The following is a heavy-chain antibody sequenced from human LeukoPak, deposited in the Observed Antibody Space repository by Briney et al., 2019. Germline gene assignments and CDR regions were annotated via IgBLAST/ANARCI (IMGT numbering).Heavy chain of an antibody. V-gene: IGHV3-23*01. D-gene: IGHD3-22*01. CDR1: GFTFSSYA. J-gene: IGHJ4*02. Sequence: PGGSLRLSCAASGFTFSSYAMSWVRQAPGKGLESVSAISGSGGSTYYADSVKGRFTISRDNSKNTLYLQMNSLRAEDTAVYYCARDYYDSSGYAHDYWGQGTLVTVSS. CDR3: ARDYYDSSGYAHDY. CDR2: ISGSGGST.